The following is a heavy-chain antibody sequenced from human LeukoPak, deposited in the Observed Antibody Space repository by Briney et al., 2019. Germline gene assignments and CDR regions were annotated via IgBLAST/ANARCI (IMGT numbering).Heavy chain of an antibody. D-gene: IGHD4-17*01. CDR2: ISRSSSYK. CDR3: AREGLTLPGDPIDY. CDR1: GFTFSRYS. J-gene: IGHJ4*02. V-gene: IGHV3-21*01. Sequence: GGSLRLSCAASGFTFSRYSINCVRQPPGKGLEWVSSISRSSSYKSYAESVKGRFTISRDNAKNSLYLQMNRLRVEDTAVYYCAREGLTLPGDPIDYWGQGTLLTVSS.